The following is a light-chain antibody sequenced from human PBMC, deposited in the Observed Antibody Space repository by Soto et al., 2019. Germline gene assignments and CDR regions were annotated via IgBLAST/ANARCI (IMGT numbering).Light chain of an antibody. Sequence: EIVMTQSPATLSVSLGERATLSCRASQSVSSDLAWYHQKPGQAPRLLIYGAFTRATGIPDRFSGSGSGTEFTLTISSLQSEYFAVYYCQQYNKWPTFGQGTKVEIK. J-gene: IGKJ1*01. CDR3: QQYNKWPT. CDR2: GAF. V-gene: IGKV3-15*01. CDR1: QSVSSD.